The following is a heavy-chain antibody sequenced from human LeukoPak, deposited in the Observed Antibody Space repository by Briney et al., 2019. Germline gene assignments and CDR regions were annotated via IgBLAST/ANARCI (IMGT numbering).Heavy chain of an antibody. D-gene: IGHD2-2*01. CDR1: GFTFRSHV. CDR2: ISVTGDGT. J-gene: IGHJ4*02. Sequence: SGGSLRLSCAASGFTFRSHVMNWVRQAPGKGLEWVSTISVTGDGTYYADSVKGRFTISRDNSKNSLYLQMNSLRGEDTAVYYCARSIAPTAATEAYWGQGTLVTVSS. V-gene: IGHV3-23*01. CDR3: ARSIAPTAATEAY.